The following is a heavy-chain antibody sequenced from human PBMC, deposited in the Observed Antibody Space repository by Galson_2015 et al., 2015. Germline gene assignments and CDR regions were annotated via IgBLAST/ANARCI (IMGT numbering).Heavy chain of an antibody. J-gene: IGHJ6*03. D-gene: IGHD2-2*01. V-gene: IGHV4-30-2*01. CDR2: IYHSGST. CDR3: ARSPSDIVVVPAASYYMDV. Sequence: TLSLTCAVSGGSISSGGYSWSWIRQPPGKGLEWIGYIYHSGSTYYNPSLKSRVTISVDRSKNQFSLKLSSVTAADTAVYYCARSPSDIVVVPAASYYMDVWGKGTTVTVSS. CDR1: GGSISSGGYS.